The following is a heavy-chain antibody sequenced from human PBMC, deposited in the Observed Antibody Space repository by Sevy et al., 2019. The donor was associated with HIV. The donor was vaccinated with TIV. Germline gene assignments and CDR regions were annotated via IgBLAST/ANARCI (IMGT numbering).Heavy chain of an antibody. CDR2: ITSSSNTI. J-gene: IGHJ5*02. CDR1: AFRFRDYR. D-gene: IGHD3-10*01. CDR3: ARDRGRGEVALDL. V-gene: IGHV3-48*02. Sequence: GGSLRLSCAASAFRFRDYRMNWVRQAPGKGLEWVSYITSSSNTINYADSVKGRFTISRDNGRNSLYLQINSLRHEDTAVYYCARDRGRGEVALDLWGQGTLVTVSS.